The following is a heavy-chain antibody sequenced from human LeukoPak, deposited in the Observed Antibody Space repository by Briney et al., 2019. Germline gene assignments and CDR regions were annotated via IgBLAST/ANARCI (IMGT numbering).Heavy chain of an antibody. CDR1: GGSFSGYY. J-gene: IGHJ4*02. Sequence: SETLSLTCAVYGGSFSGYYWSWIRQPPGKGLEWIGEINHSGSTNYNPSLKSRVTISVDTSKNQFSLKLSSVTAADTAVYYCARGSGNWGQGALVTVSS. CDR2: INHSGST. CDR3: ARGSGN. V-gene: IGHV4-34*01.